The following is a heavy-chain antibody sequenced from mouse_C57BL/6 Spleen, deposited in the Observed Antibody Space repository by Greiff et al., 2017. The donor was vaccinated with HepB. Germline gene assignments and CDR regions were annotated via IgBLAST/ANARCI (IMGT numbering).Heavy chain of an antibody. V-gene: IGHV1-18*01. Sequence: VQLKESGPELVKPGASVKIPCKASGYTFTDYNMDWVKQSHGKSLEWIGDINPNNGGTIYNQKFKGKATLTVDKSSSTAYMELRSLTSEDTAVYYCAREDYDGGWFAYWGQGTLVTVSA. CDR2: INPNNGGT. CDR1: GYTFTDYN. D-gene: IGHD2-4*01. J-gene: IGHJ3*01. CDR3: AREDYDGGWFAY.